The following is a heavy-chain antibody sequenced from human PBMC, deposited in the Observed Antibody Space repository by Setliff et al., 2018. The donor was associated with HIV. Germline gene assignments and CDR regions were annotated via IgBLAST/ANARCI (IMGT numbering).Heavy chain of an antibody. CDR2: IYTSGST. Sequence: SETLSLTCTVSGGSISSYYWSWIRQPAGKGLEWIVRIYTSGSTNYNPSLKSRVTMSVDTSKNQFSLKLSTVTAADTAVYDGARVTVWGYMDVWGKGTTVTVSS. J-gene: IGHJ6*03. CDR3: ARVTVWGYMDV. D-gene: IGHD3-16*01. CDR1: GGSISSYY. V-gene: IGHV4-4*07.